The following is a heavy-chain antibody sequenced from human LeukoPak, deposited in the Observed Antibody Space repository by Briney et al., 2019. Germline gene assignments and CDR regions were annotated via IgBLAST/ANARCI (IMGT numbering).Heavy chain of an antibody. CDR2: INPNSGGT. CDR1: GYTFTGYY. V-gene: IGHV1-2*02. Sequence: GASVKVSCKASGYTFTGYYMHWVRQAPGQGLEWMGWINPNSGGTNYAQKFQGRVTMTRDTSISTAYMELSRLRSDDTAVYYCASCAWAVTSFWVSPPYYYMDVWGKGTTVTVSS. CDR3: ASCAWAVTSFWVSPPYYYMDV. D-gene: IGHD3-3*01. J-gene: IGHJ6*03.